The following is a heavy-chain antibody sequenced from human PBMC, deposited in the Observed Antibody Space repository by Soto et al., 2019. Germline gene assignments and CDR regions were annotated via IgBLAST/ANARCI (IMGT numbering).Heavy chain of an antibody. D-gene: IGHD4-17*01. V-gene: IGHV3-33*01. J-gene: IGHJ6*03. CDR3: AGGLDYGDLYYYYYMDV. CDR2: IWYDGSNK. Sequence: PGGSLRLSCAASGFTFSSYGMHWVRQAPGKGLEWVAVIWYDGSNKYYADSVKGRFTISRDNSKNTLYLQMNSLRAEDTAVYYCAGGLDYGDLYYYYYMDVWGKGTTVTVSS. CDR1: GFTFSSYG.